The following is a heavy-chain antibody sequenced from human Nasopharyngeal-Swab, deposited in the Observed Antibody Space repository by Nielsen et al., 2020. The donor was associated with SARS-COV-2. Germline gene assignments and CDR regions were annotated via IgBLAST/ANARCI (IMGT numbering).Heavy chain of an antibody. V-gene: IGHV3-53*01. D-gene: IGHD5-24*01. CDR1: VLRVSSNY. J-gene: IGHJ4*02. Sequence: GESLKISCAASVLRVSSNYMSWVRQAPGKGLEWVSIIYPGRSTYYADSVTGRFTISRDSSRNTLYLQMNSLTAEDTAVYYCARVLDGYNGFDYWGQGTLVTVSS. CDR2: IYPGRST. CDR3: ARVLDGYNGFDY.